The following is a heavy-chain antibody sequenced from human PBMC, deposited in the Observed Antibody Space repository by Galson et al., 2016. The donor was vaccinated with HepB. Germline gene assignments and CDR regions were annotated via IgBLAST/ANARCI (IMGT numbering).Heavy chain of an antibody. Sequence: SLRLSCAASGFTFSDCGMHWVRQAPGKGLEWVAVISYDGGNKYYADSVKGRFTISRDNSKNTLYLQMNSLRGEDTAVYYCAKDQFGGSSYGGNDAFDIWGQGTMVTVSS. D-gene: IGHD1-26*01. V-gene: IGHV3-30*18. CDR3: AKDQFGGSSYGGNDAFDI. CDR1: GFTFSDCG. CDR2: ISYDGGNK. J-gene: IGHJ3*02.